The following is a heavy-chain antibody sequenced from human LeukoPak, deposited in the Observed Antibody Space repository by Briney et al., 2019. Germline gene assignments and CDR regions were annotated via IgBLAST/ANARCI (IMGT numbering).Heavy chain of an antibody. CDR2: FYYSGST. V-gene: IGHV4-39*01. Sequence: PSETLSLTCAVSDDSIRSSAYYWGWIRHPQGKGREWFGSFYYSGSTYYNPSLKSRVTISIDTSKNQFSLKLSSVTAADTAVYYCASEPYGSGSFLGAFDIWGQGTMVTVSS. CDR1: DDSIRSSAYY. D-gene: IGHD3-10*01. J-gene: IGHJ3*02. CDR3: ASEPYGSGSFLGAFDI.